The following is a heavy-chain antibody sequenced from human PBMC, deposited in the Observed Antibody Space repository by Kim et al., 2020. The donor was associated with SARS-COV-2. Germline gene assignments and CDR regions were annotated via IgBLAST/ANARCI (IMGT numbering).Heavy chain of an antibody. J-gene: IGHJ6*01. CDR1: GFTFSSYA. Sequence: GGSLRLSCSASGFTFSSYAMHWVRQAPGKGLEYVSAISSNGGSTYYADSVKGRFTISRDNSKNTLYLQMSSLRAEDTGVYYCVKLDRGYSYGYDYYYYGMDVWGQGTTVNVSS. V-gene: IGHV3-64D*09. CDR3: VKLDRGYSYGYDYYYYGMDV. D-gene: IGHD5-18*01. CDR2: ISSNGGST.